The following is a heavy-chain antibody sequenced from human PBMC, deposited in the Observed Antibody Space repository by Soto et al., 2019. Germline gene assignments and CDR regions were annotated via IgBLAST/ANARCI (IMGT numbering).Heavy chain of an antibody. J-gene: IGHJ6*03. CDR1: GFTFSSYD. D-gene: IGHD3-9*01. CDR2: IGTAGDT. Sequence: GGSLRLSCAASGFTFSSYDMHWVRQATGKGLEWVSAIGTAGDTYYPGSVKGRFTISRENAKNSLYLQMNSLRAGDTAVYYCARAVRYFDHMDVWGKGTTVTVSS. CDR3: ARAVRYFDHMDV. V-gene: IGHV3-13*01.